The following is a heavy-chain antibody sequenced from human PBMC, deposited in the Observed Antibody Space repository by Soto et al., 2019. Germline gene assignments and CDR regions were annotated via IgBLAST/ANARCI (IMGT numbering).Heavy chain of an antibody. V-gene: IGHV4-39*01. CDR2: IYYSGST. D-gene: IGHD6-13*01. CDR1: GGSISSSSYY. CDR3: DARSSWPSRLDY. J-gene: IGHJ4*02. Sequence: SETLSLTCTVSGGSISSSSYYWGWIRQPPGKGLEWIGSIYYSGSTYYNPSLKSRVTISVDTSKNQFSLKLSSVTAADTAVYYCDARSSWPSRLDYWGQGTLVTVSS.